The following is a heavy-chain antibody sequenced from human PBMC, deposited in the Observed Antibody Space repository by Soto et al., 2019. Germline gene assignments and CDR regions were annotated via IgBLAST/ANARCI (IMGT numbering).Heavy chain of an antibody. CDR3: AKISGGQTVNGYSDY. CDR2: LSGNGGTT. J-gene: IGHJ4*02. CDR1: GFTFSSYA. D-gene: IGHD5-12*01. Sequence: EVQLLESGGGLVQPGGSLRLSCAASGFTFSSYAMTWGRQAPGKGLEWVSGLSGNGGTTYYADSVKGRFTVSRDNSKNTLYLQLNSLRAEDTAIYYCAKISGGQTVNGYSDYWGQGTLVIVSS. V-gene: IGHV3-23*01.